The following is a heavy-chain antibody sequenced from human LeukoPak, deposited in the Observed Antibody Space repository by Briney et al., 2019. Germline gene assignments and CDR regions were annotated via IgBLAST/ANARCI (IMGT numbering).Heavy chain of an antibody. CDR1: GFTFSSYW. Sequence: PVGSLRLSCAASGFTFSSYWMHWVRQAPGKGLVWVSRINSDGSSTSYADSVKGRFTISRDNAKNTLYLQMNSLRAEDTAVYYCARANYYGSGRAAFDIWGQGTMVTVSS. CDR3: ARANYYGSGRAAFDI. J-gene: IGHJ3*02. CDR2: INSDGSST. D-gene: IGHD3-10*01. V-gene: IGHV3-74*01.